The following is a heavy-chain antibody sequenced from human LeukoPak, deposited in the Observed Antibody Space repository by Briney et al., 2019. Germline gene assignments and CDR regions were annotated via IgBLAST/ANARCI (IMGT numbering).Heavy chain of an antibody. J-gene: IGHJ4*02. CDR2: INHSGST. CDR3: ARGHGSYY. V-gene: IGHV4-34*01. Sequence: PSETLSLTCTVSGGSISSYYWSWIRQPPGKGLEWIGEINHSGSTNYNPSLKSRVTISVDTSKNQFSLKLSSVTAADTAVYYCARGHGSYYWGQGTLVTVSS. CDR1: GGSISSYY. D-gene: IGHD1-26*01.